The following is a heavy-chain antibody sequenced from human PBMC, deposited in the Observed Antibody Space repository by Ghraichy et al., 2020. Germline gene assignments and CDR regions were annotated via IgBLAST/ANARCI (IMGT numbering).Heavy chain of an antibody. CDR3: AKGNIVYYYYGMDV. J-gene: IGHJ6*02. V-gene: IGHV3-23*01. CDR2: ISGSGGST. CDR1: GFTFSSYA. D-gene: IGHD2/OR15-2a*01. Sequence: GGSLRHSCAASGFTFSSYAMSWVRQAPGKGLEWVSAISGSGGSTYYADSVKGRFTISRDNSKNTLYLQMNSLRAEDTAVYYCAKGNIVYYYYGMDVWGQGTTVTVSS.